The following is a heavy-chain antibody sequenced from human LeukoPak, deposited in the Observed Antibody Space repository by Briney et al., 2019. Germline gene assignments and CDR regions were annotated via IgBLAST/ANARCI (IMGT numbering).Heavy chain of an antibody. D-gene: IGHD2-2*01. J-gene: IGHJ6*03. V-gene: IGHV3-7*01. CDR2: IKQDGSEK. Sequence: GGSLRLSCAASGFTFSSYWMSWVRQAPGKGLEWVAHIKQDGSEKYYVDSVKGRFTISRDNAKNSLYLQMNSLRAEDTAVYYCARVGYCSSTSCYYYYYYMDVWGKGTTVTVSS. CDR3: ARVGYCSSTSCYYYYYYMDV. CDR1: GFTFSSYW.